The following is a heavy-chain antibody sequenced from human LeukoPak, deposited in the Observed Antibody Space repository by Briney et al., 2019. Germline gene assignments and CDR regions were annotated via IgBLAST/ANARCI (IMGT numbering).Heavy chain of an antibody. CDR2: MNPNSGNT. CDR3: ARDTGYSSGWPHWYFDL. CDR1: GYTFTSYD. V-gene: IGHV1-8*01. Sequence: ASVKVSCKASGYTFTSYDINWVRQATGQGLEWMGWMNPNSGNTGYTQKFQGRVTMTRDTSISTAYMELSRLRSDDTAVYYCARDTGYSSGWPHWYFDLWGRGTLVTVSS. D-gene: IGHD6-19*01. J-gene: IGHJ2*01.